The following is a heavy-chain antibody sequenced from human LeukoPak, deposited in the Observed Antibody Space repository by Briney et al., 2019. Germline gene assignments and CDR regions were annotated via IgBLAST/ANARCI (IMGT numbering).Heavy chain of an antibody. CDR1: GGSISNSGGFY. D-gene: IGHD3-22*01. CDR2: ISYRGST. CDR3: ARISQSSGGFYS. J-gene: IGHJ4*02. Sequence: SQTLSLTCTVSGGSISNSGGFYWSWIRQHPGNGLEWIGFISYRGSTYYNPSLKSRVSMSVDTSRGQFSLRLTSVTDEDTAVYYCARISQSSGGFYSWGQGSLVTVSS. V-gene: IGHV4-31*02.